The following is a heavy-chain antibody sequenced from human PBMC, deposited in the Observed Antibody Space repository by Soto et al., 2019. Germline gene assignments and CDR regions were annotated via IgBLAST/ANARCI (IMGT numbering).Heavy chain of an antibody. Sequence: SETLSLTCAVPGVSISSSNWWNWVRQAPGKGLEWIGAIYHSGSINYNPSLESRVTVSVDKSKNQFSLKLRSVTAADTAVYYCATDSTTAATTAFDIWGQGTMVTVSS. CDR2: IYHSGSI. CDR3: ATDSTTAATTAFDI. D-gene: IGHD1-7*01. CDR1: GVSISSSNW. J-gene: IGHJ3*02. V-gene: IGHV4-4*02.